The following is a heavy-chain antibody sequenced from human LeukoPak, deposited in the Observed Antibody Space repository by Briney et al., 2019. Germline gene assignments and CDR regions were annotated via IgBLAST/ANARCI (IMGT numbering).Heavy chain of an antibody. CDR1: EFIFNNYW. J-gene: IGHJ4*02. Sequence: TGGSLRLSCVVSEFIFNNYWMNWVRQAPGKGLEWVANIKQDGSEKYYADSVKGRFTISRDNATNSLYLQMNSLRDEDTAVYFCFSADYGYWGQGTLVTVSS. CDR2: IKQDGSEK. V-gene: IGHV3-7*01. D-gene: IGHD4-17*01. CDR3: FSADYGY.